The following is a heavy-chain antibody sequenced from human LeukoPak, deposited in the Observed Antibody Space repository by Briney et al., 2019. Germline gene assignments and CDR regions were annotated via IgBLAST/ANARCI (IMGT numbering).Heavy chain of an antibody. J-gene: IGHJ4*02. V-gene: IGHV1-2*02. Sequence: ASVKVSCKASGYTFTGYYMHWVRQAPGQGLEWMGWINPNSGGTNYAQKFQGRVTMTRDTSISTAYMELSRLRSDDTAVYYCARARAVAGTWFDYWGQGTLVTVSS. CDR1: GYTFTGYY. D-gene: IGHD6-19*01. CDR3: ARARAVAGTWFDY. CDR2: INPNSGGT.